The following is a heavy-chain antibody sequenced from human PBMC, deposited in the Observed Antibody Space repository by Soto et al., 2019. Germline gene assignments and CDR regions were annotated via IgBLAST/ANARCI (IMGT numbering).Heavy chain of an antibody. D-gene: IGHD3-3*01. Sequence: QVQLQQWGAGLLKPSETLSLTCAVYGGSFSGYYWSWIRQPPGKGLEWIGEINHSGSTNYNPSLKRRVTISVDTSKNQFSLKLSSVTAADTAVYYCASVGYYDFWSGYYRDYYYGMDVWGQGTTVTVSS. CDR1: GGSFSGYY. CDR3: ASVGYYDFWSGYYRDYYYGMDV. CDR2: INHSGST. J-gene: IGHJ6*02. V-gene: IGHV4-34*01.